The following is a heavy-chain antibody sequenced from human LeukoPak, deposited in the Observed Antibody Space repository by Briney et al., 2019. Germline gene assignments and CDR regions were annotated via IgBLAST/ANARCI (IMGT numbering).Heavy chain of an antibody. J-gene: IGHJ5*02. V-gene: IGHV4-39*07. Sequence: SETLSLTCTVFGGSLSSDSYYWGWMRQPPGKGLEWIGSIYYSGSTYYNPSLKSRLTMSVDTSKNRFSLRLSSLTAADTAVYYCARGLLAAGTRYLFDPWGQGTLVTVSS. CDR2: IYYSGST. CDR1: GGSLSSDSYY. CDR3: ARGLLAAGTRYLFDP. D-gene: IGHD6-13*01.